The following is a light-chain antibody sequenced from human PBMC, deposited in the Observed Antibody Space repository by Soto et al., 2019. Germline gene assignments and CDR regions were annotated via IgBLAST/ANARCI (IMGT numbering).Light chain of an antibody. CDR3: QSYDSSLSGSL. V-gene: IGLV1-40*01. CDR2: ANS. J-gene: IGLJ2*01. CDR1: ISNIGAGYD. Sequence: QSVLTQPPSVSGAPGQRVTISCTGSISNIGAGYDVHWYQQLPGAAPKLLIYANSHRPSGVPDRFSGSKSGASASLAITWLQAEDEADYYCQSYDSSLSGSLFGGGTKLTVL.